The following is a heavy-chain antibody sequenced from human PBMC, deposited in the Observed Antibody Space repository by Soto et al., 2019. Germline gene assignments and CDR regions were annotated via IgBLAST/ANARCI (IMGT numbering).Heavy chain of an antibody. V-gene: IGHV3-30*18. CDR1: GFTFSSYG. D-gene: IGHD3-10*01. CDR2: ISYDGSNK. J-gene: IGHJ4*02. Sequence: QVQLVESGGGVVQPGRSLRLSCAASGFTFSSYGMHWVRQAPGKGLEWVAVISYDGSNKYYADSVKGRFTISRDNSKNTLYLQMNSLRAEDTAVYYCAKDPAIFPSGSYYFGWYFDYWGQGTLVTVSS. CDR3: AKDPAIFPSGSYYFGWYFDY.